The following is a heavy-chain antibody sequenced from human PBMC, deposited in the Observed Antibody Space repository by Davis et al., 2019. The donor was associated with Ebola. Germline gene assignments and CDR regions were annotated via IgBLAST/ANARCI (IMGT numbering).Heavy chain of an antibody. J-gene: IGHJ4*02. CDR1: GFSLSTSGMR. CDR3: ARIGVATSYFDY. Sequence: SGPTLVKPTQTLTLTCTFSGFSLSTSGMRVSWIRQPPGKALEWLARIDWDDDKFYSTSRKTRLTISKDTSKNQVVLTMTNMDPVDTATYYCARIGVATSYFDYWGQGTLVTVSS. D-gene: IGHD5-12*01. V-gene: IGHV2-70*04. CDR2: IDWDDDK.